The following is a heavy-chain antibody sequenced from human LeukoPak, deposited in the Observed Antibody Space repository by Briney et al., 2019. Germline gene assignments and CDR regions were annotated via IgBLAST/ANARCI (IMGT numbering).Heavy chain of an antibody. J-gene: IGHJ5*02. CDR2: INPNSGGT. V-gene: IGHV1-2*02. D-gene: IGHD1-1*01. CDR3: ASKRLERRPYNWFDP. Sequence: ASVKVSCKASGYTFTGYYMHWVRQAPGQGLEWMGWINPNSGGTNYAQKFQGRVTMTRDTSISTAYMELSSLRSEDTAVYYCASKRLERRPYNWFDPWGQGTLVTVSS. CDR1: GYTFTGYY.